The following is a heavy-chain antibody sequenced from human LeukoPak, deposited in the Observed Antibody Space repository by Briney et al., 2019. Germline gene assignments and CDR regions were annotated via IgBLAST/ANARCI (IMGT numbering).Heavy chain of an antibody. J-gene: IGHJ4*02. CDR1: GFTFSAYY. V-gene: IGHV3-11*01. Sequence: PGGSLRLSCAAPGFTFSAYYMSWISQAQGKGLEWVSYITSSGSSMYYADSVKGRFTISRDNAKNSLYLQMNSLRAEDTAVYYCARRFSAAAEYWGQGTLVTVSS. CDR2: ITSSGSSM. D-gene: IGHD6-13*01. CDR3: ARRFSAAAEY.